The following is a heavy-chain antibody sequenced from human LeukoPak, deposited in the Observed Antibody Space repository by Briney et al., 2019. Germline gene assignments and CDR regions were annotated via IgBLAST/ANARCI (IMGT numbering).Heavy chain of an antibody. CDR2: ISGSGGQK. D-gene: IGHD1-20*01. J-gene: IGHJ3*02. V-gene: IGHV3-23*01. CDR3: AMGIIGYSDAFDI. Sequence: GGSLRLSCAASGFTLSNYWMTWVRQAPGKGLEWVSLISGSGGQKDYADSVKGRFTISRDNSKNTLYLQMNSLRAEDTAVYYCAMGIIGYSDAFDIWGQGTMVTVSS. CDR1: GFTLSNYW.